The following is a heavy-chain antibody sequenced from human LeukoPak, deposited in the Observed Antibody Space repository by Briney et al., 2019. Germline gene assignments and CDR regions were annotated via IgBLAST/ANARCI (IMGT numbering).Heavy chain of an antibody. V-gene: IGHV3-23*01. CDR3: ARRRVVVTAPPRYNWFDP. Sequence: GGSLRLSCAASGFTFNSYGMSWVRQAPGKGLEWVSAISGSGGSTYYADSVKGRFTISRDNSKNTLYLQMNSLRAEDTAVYYCARRRVVVTAPPRYNWFDPWGQGTLVTVSS. CDR2: ISGSGGST. J-gene: IGHJ5*02. D-gene: IGHD2-21*02. CDR1: GFTFNSYG.